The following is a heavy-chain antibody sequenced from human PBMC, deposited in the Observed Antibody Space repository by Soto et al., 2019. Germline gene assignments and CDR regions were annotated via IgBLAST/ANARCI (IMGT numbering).Heavy chain of an antibody. J-gene: IGHJ4*02. CDR3: ARGVPAAMYFVY. V-gene: IGHV4-4*02. CDR2: IYHSGST. Sequence: QVQLQESGPGLVKPSGTLSLTCAVSGGSISSTNWWSWVRQPPGKGLEWIGEIYHSGSTNYNPSLKSRVTISVDKSRIPFSLKLSAVTAADTPVYYCARGVPAAMYFVYWGQGTLVTVSS. D-gene: IGHD2-2*01. CDR1: GGSISSTNW.